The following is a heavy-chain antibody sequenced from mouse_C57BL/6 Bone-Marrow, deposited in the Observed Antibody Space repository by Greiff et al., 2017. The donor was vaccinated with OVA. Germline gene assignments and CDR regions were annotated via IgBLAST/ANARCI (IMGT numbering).Heavy chain of an antibody. CDR3: ARIRFLYYFDY. J-gene: IGHJ2*01. D-gene: IGHD2-12*01. Sequence: VKLVESGAELARPGASVKLSCKASGYTFTSYGISWVKQRTGQGLEWIGEIYPRSGNTYYNEKFKGKATLTADKSSSTAYMELRSLTSEDSAVYFCARIRFLYYFDYWGQGTTLTVSS. CDR2: IYPRSGNT. V-gene: IGHV1-81*01. CDR1: GYTFTSYG.